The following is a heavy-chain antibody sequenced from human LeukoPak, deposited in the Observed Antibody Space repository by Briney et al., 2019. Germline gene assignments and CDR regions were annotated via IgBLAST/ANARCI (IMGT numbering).Heavy chain of an antibody. V-gene: IGHV1-2*04. CDR3: AREAVAGFFDY. Sequence: ASVKVSCKASGGTFSSYAISWVRQAPGQGLEWMGWINPNSGGTNYAQKFQGWVTMTRDTSISTAYMELSRLRSDDTAVYYCAREAVAGFFDYWGQGTLVTVSS. CDR2: INPNSGGT. J-gene: IGHJ4*02. D-gene: IGHD6-19*01. CDR1: GGTFSSYA.